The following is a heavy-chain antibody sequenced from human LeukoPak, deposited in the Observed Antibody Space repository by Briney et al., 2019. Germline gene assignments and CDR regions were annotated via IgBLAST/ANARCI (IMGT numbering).Heavy chain of an antibody. CDR3: AITTFGVVTFDP. J-gene: IGHJ5*02. V-gene: IGHV1-18*01. CDR1: GYTFTSDG. D-gene: IGHD3-3*01. Sequence: GASVKVSCKASGYTFTSDGISWVRQAPGQGLEWMGWISAYNGNTNYAQKLQGRVTMTTDTSTSTAYMELRSLRSDDTAVYYCAITTFGVVTFDPWGQGTLVTVSS. CDR2: ISAYNGNT.